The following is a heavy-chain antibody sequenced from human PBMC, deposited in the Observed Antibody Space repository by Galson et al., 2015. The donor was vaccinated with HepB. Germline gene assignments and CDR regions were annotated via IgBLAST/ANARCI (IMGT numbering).Heavy chain of an antibody. Sequence: SVKVSCKASGGTFSSYAISWVRQAPGQGLEWMGGIIPIFGTANYAQKFQGRVTITADESTSTAYMELSSLRSEDAAVYYCARVGGNFYYYMDVWGKGTTVTVSS. CDR2: IIPIFGTA. CDR1: GGTFSSYA. D-gene: IGHD1-14*01. CDR3: ARVGGNFYYYMDV. J-gene: IGHJ6*03. V-gene: IGHV1-69*13.